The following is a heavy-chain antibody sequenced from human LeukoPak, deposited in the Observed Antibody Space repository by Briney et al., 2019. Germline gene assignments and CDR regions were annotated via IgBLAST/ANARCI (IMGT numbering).Heavy chain of an antibody. CDR1: GGTFSSYA. CDR2: IIPIFGTA. V-gene: IGHV1-69*13. CDR3: ASGDILTGYRYYYGMDV. D-gene: IGHD3-9*01. J-gene: IGHJ6*02. Sequence: GASVKASCKASGGTFSSYAISWVRQAPGQGLEWMGGIIPIFGTANYAQKFQGRVTITADESTSTAYMELSSLRSEDTAVYYCASGDILTGYRYYYGMDVWGQGTTVTVSS.